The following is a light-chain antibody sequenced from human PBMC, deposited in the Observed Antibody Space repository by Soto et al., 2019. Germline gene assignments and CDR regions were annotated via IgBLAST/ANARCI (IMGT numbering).Light chain of an antibody. V-gene: IGKV3-11*01. CDR3: QQRTNWPDT. Sequence: EIVLAQSPGTLSLSPGERATLSCRSSQTVNNNYVAWYQQKPGQAPRLLIFRASNKATGIPDRFSGSGSGTEFTLTISSLEPEDFAVYYCQQRTNWPDTFGQGTRLEIK. CDR2: RAS. J-gene: IGKJ5*01. CDR1: QTVNNNY.